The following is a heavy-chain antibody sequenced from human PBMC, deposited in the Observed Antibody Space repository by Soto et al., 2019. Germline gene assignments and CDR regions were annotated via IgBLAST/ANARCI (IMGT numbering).Heavy chain of an antibody. Sequence: QVQLVQYGAEVKKPGASVRVSCKASGYSFTDYHIHWVRQAPGQGLEWLGRINPKSGGTSTAQKFQGWVTMTRDRSISTVYMELNRLRSDDTAVYFCARGHSTDCSNGVCSFFYNHEMDVWGQGTTVTVSS. CDR1: GYSFTDYH. D-gene: IGHD2-8*01. V-gene: IGHV1-2*04. CDR2: INPKSGGT. CDR3: ARGHSTDCSNGVCSFFYNHEMDV. J-gene: IGHJ6*02.